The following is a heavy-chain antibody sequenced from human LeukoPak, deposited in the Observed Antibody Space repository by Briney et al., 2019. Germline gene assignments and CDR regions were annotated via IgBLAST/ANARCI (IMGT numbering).Heavy chain of an antibody. CDR1: GGSISSSNW. V-gene: IGHV4-4*02. J-gene: IGHJ3*02. D-gene: IGHD2-2*01. CDR2: IYHSGST. Sequence: SGTLSLTCAVSGGSISSSNWWSWVRQPPGKGLEWIGEIYHSGSTNYNPSLKSRVTISVDTSKNQFSLKLTSVTAADTAVYYCAREDAQEGTNAFDIWGQGTMVTVSS. CDR3: AREDAQEGTNAFDI.